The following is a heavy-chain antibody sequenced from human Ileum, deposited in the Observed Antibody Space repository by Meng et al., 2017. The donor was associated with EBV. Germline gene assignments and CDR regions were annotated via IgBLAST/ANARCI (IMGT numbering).Heavy chain of an antibody. CDR1: GDSFSGSSW. D-gene: IGHD3-16*01. J-gene: IGHJ4*02. V-gene: IGHV4-4*02. CDR3: ARDAFQYASGIPAH. Sequence: QLEEAGPRLVRPSGTRSLTCTVSGDSFSGSSWWSWVRQSPEKGLEWIGEVYPSGTPYYNPSLKSRVTISLDKSRNQFSLNLIHVTAADAAVYYCARDAFQYASGIPAHWGQGTLVTVSS. CDR2: VYPSGTP.